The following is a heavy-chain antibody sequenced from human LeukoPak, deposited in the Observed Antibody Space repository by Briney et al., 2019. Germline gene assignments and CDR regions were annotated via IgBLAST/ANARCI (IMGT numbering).Heavy chain of an antibody. J-gene: IGHJ4*02. CDR1: GYTFTSNY. CDR3: ARDQEGFDD. CDR2: IYPRDGST. V-gene: IGHV1-46*01. Sequence: ASVKVSCKASGYTFTSNYIHWVRQAPGQGLEWMGMIYPRDGSTSYAQKSQGRVTVTRDTSTSTVHMELSGLRSEDTAVYYCARDQEGFDDWGQGTLVTVSS.